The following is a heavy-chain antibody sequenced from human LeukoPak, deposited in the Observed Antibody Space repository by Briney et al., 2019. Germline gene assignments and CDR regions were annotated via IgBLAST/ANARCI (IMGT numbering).Heavy chain of an antibody. CDR1: GFSFTDYG. CDR2: ISAYNGNT. Sequence: ASVKVSCKASGFSFTDYGISWVRQAPGEGLEWMGWISAYNGNTDYEQNVQGRVTMTTDTSTSTAYMELRSLRSDDTAIYYCARAYYPRGGFCGGGRSPFDYGGKEPLATVS. J-gene: IGHJ4*02. V-gene: IGHV1-18*01. D-gene: IGHD2-15*01. CDR3: ARAYYPRGGFCGGGRSPFDY.